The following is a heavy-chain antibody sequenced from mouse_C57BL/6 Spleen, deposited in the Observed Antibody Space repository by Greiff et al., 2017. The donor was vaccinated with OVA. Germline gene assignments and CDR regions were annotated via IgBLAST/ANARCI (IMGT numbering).Heavy chain of an antibody. V-gene: IGHV1-4*01. CDR1: GYTFTSYT. D-gene: IGHD1-1*01. Sequence: QVQLKESGAELARPGASVKMSCKASGYTFTSYTMHWVKQRPGQGLEWIGYINPSSGYTKYNQKFKDKATLTADKSSSTAYMQLSSLTSEDSAVYYCAKIGATVVGTAMDYWGQGTSATVSS. J-gene: IGHJ4*01. CDR3: AKIGATVVGTAMDY. CDR2: INPSSGYT.